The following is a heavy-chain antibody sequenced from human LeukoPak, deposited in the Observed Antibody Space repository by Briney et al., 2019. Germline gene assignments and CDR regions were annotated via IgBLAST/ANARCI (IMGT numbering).Heavy chain of an antibody. Sequence: SETLSLTCTVSGGSISSGVYYWSWIRHHPGKCLEWIGYIYYSGNTYYNLSLKSRVTISVDTSKNQFSLKLSSVTAADRAVYYCARVLGNSAFDIWGQGTMVRVSS. CDR1: GGSISSGVYY. CDR3: ARVLGNSAFDI. V-gene: IGHV4-31*03. D-gene: IGHD3-16*01. J-gene: IGHJ3*02. CDR2: IYYSGNT.